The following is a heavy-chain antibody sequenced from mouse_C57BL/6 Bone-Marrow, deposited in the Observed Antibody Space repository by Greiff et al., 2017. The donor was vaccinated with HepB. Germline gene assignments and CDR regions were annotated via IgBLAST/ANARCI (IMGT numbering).Heavy chain of an antibody. CDR3: ARSALITTVVEY. CDR1: GYTFTSYW. D-gene: IGHD1-1*01. Sequence: QVQLQQPGTELVKPGASVKLSCKASGYTFTSYWMHWVKQRPGQGLEWIGNINPSNGGTNYNEKFKSKATLTVDKSSSTAYMQLSSLTSEVSAVYYCARSALITTVVEYWGQGTTLTVSS. J-gene: IGHJ2*01. V-gene: IGHV1-53*01. CDR2: INPSNGGT.